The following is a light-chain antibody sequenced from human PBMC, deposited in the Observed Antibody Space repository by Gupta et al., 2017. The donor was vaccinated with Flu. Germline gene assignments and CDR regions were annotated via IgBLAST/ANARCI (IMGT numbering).Light chain of an antibody. CDR2: EVT. CDR3: SSYAGNNNVV. V-gene: IGLV2-8*01. Sequence: QSALNQPPSASGSPGRSVTISCTGTSSDVGGSNYVSWYQQHPGKAPKLMIYEVTKRSSGVPDRFSGSKSANTASLIVSGLQAEDEADYYCSSYAGNNNVVFGGGTKLTVL. CDR1: SSDVGGSNY. J-gene: IGLJ3*02.